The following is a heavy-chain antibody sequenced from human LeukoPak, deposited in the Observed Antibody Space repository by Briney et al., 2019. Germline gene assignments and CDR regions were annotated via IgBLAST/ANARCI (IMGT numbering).Heavy chain of an antibody. D-gene: IGHD2-2*01. J-gene: IGHJ6*02. CDR2: IYNSGST. CDR1: GGSISGYY. Sequence: SETLSLTCTVSGGSISGYYWSWIRQSPGKGLEWIGYIYNSGSTNYNPSLKSRVTISVDTSKNQFSLKLSSVTAADTAVYYCARDWLVVQPYIMDVWGQGTTVTVSS. CDR3: ARDWLVVQPYIMDV. V-gene: IGHV4-59*01.